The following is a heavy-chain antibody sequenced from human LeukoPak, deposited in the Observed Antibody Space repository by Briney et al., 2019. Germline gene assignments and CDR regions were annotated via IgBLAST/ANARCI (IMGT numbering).Heavy chain of an antibody. CDR2: IYSGGNT. V-gene: IGHV3-66*01. CDR1: GPTVSRNY. CDR3: ARVSGDYTYYFDY. J-gene: IGHJ4*02. Sequence: PGGSLRLSCAASGPTVSRNYMSWVRQAPGKGLEWASVIYSGGNTYYADSVKGRFTISRDNSKNTLCLQMNSLRAEDTAVYYCARVSGDYTYYFDYWGQGTLVTVSS. D-gene: IGHD4-17*01.